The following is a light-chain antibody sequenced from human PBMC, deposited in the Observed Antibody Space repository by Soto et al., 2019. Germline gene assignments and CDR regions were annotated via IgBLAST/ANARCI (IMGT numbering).Light chain of an antibody. CDR3: CSHRRGDSHV. J-gene: IGLJ1*01. V-gene: IGLV2-14*01. Sequence: QSALTQPASVSGSPGQSITISCTGTSRDVGGYNYVSWYQQYPGKAPKLMIYGVTNRPSGVSNRFSGSKTGNTASLTISGLQAEDEAYYYCCSHRRGDSHVFGTGTKVTVL. CDR2: GVT. CDR1: SRDVGGYNY.